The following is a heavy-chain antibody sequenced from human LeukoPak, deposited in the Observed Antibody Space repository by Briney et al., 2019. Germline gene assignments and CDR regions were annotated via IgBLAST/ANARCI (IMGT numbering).Heavy chain of an antibody. V-gene: IGHV4-39*07. D-gene: IGHD2-8*01. J-gene: IGHJ4*02. CDR2: ISFDGNS. Sequence: SETLSLTCTVTGGSISSNPYYWGWIRQPPGKGMEWIGSISFDGNSYYDPSLKSRVTLSRDTSKNQFSLKANSVTAADTAVYYCARINGGIWGQGTLVTVSS. CDR3: ARINGGI. CDR1: GGSISSNPYY.